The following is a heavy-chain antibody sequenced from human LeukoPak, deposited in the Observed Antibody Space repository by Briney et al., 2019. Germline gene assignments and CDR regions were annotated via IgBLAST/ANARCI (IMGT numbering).Heavy chain of an antibody. Sequence: ASVKVSCKASGGTFSSYAISWVRQAPGQRLEWMGWINPGNGNTKYSQKFQGRVTITRDTSASTAYMELSSLRSEDMAVYYCARDRGDYYDWSGFSYYFDYWGQGTLVTVSS. V-gene: IGHV1-3*03. CDR3: ARDRGDYYDWSGFSYYFDY. CDR2: INPGNGNT. CDR1: GGTFSSYA. J-gene: IGHJ4*02. D-gene: IGHD3-22*01.